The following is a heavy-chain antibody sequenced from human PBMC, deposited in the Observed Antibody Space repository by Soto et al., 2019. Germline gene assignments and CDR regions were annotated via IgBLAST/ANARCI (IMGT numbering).Heavy chain of an antibody. D-gene: IGHD2-15*01. CDR1: GGSISSDSFY. Sequence: PSETLSLTCTVSGGSISSDSFYWAWIRQPPGKGLEWIGIIYYSGDTYYNPSLAGRLTMSVDTSNRFSLTLRSVTAADTALYYCARNQPQRYCSGGTCRPAYGMDVWGQGTTVTVSS. J-gene: IGHJ6*02. V-gene: IGHV4-39*01. CDR2: IYYSGDT. CDR3: ARNQPQRYCSGGTCRPAYGMDV.